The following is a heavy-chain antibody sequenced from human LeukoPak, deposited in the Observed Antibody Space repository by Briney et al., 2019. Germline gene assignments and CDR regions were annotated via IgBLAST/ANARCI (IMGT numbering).Heavy chain of an antibody. V-gene: IGHV4-59*08. Sequence: SETLSLTCTVSGGSISSYYWSWIRQPPGKGLEWIGYIYYSGSTNYNPSLKSRVTISVDTSKNQFSLELSSVTAADTALYYCARRSVVTAINFDTFDIWGQGTMVTVSS. CDR2: IYYSGST. CDR1: GGSISSYY. CDR3: ARRSVVTAINFDTFDI. J-gene: IGHJ3*02. D-gene: IGHD2-21*02.